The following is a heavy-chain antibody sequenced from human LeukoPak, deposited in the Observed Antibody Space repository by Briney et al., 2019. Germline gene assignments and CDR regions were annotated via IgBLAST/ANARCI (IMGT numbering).Heavy chain of an antibody. V-gene: IGHV1-2*02. J-gene: IGHJ4*02. CDR3: ARDHYHKIHSVMVTAPDY. Sequence: GASVKVSCKASGYTFTSYYMHWVRQAPGQGLEWMGWINPNSGGTNYAQKFQGRVTMTRDTSTSTVYMELSSLRSEDTAVYYCARDHYHKIHSVMVTAPDYWGQGTLVTVSS. CDR1: GYTFTSYY. CDR2: INPNSGGT. D-gene: IGHD2-21*02.